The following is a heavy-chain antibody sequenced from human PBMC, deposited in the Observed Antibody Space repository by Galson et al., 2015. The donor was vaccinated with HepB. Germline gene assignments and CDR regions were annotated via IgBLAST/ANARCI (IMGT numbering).Heavy chain of an antibody. Sequence: SLRLSCAASGFTFSSYGMHWVRQAPGKGLEWVAVIWYDGSNKYYADSVKGRFTISRDNSKNTLYLQMNSLRAEDTAVYYCAREAYYDSSGPAQAYGMDVWGQGTTVTVSS. CDR2: IWYDGSNK. CDR3: AREAYYDSSGPAQAYGMDV. V-gene: IGHV3-33*01. CDR1: GFTFSSYG. D-gene: IGHD3-22*01. J-gene: IGHJ6*02.